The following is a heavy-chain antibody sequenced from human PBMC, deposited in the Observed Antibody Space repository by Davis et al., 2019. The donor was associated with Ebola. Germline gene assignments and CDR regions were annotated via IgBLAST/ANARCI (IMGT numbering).Heavy chain of an antibody. Sequence: GESLKISCAASGFTFSSYWMSWVRQAPGKGLEWVANIKQDGSEKYYVDSVKGRFTISRDNAKNSLYLQMNSLRVDDTAVYYCTTSAEHYWYFDVWGRGTLVTVSS. D-gene: IGHD1/OR15-1a*01. CDR2: IKQDGSEK. J-gene: IGHJ2*01. V-gene: IGHV3-7*03. CDR1: GFTFSSYW. CDR3: TTSAEHYWYFDV.